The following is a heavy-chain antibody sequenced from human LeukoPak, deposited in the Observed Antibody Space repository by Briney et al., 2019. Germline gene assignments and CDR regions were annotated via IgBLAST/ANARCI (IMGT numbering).Heavy chain of an antibody. CDR2: ISSSSRTI. J-gene: IGHJ4*02. Sequence: GGSLRLSCAASGFTFSSYSMNWVRQAPGEGLEWVSYISSSSRTIYYADSVKGRFTISRDNAKNSLYLQMNSLRDEDTAVYYCVRDLPPGSSGWYLGYWGQGTLVTVSS. V-gene: IGHV3-48*02. CDR1: GFTFSSYS. D-gene: IGHD6-19*01. CDR3: VRDLPPGSSGWYLGY.